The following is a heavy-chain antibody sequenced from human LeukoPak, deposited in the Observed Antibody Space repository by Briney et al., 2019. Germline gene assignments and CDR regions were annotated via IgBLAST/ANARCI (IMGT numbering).Heavy chain of an antibody. D-gene: IGHD6-19*01. J-gene: IGHJ3*02. V-gene: IGHV3-23*01. CDR3: AKDITSVWYKVGDAFDI. CDR1: GFTFSDYA. Sequence: PGGSLRLSCAASGFTFSDYAMNWVRQAPGKGLEWVSAISGSGDSTYYADSVKGRFTISRDNSKNTLYLQMNSLRAEDTAVYYCAKDITSVWYKVGDAFDIWGQGTMVTVSS. CDR2: ISGSGDST.